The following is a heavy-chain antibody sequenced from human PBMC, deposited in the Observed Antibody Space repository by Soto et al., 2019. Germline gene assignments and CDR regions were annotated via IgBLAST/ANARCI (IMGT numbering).Heavy chain of an antibody. D-gene: IGHD4-4*01. V-gene: IGHV4-59*08. CDR3: ARHSWGPDYSNSQFLDY. J-gene: IGHJ4*02. CDR1: GGSISSYY. CDR2: IYYSGST. Sequence: SETLSLTCTVSGGSISSYYWSWIRQPPGKGLEWIGYIYYSGSTNYNPSLKSRVTISVDTSKNQFSLKLSSVTAADTAVYYCARHSWGPDYSNSQFLDYWGQGTLVTVSS.